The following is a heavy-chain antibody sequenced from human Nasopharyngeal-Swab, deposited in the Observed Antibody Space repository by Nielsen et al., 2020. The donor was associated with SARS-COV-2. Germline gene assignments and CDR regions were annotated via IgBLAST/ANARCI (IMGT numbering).Heavy chain of an antibody. Sequence: GEPLKISCTSSGFAFDDYGMSWVRQAPGKGLEWVSGLNWHGGSTGYADSVKGRFTISRDNAKNSLYLQMNSLRADDTALYYCARTLDPMVVTSYFDNWGQGTLVTVSS. V-gene: IGHV3-20*04. CDR2: LNWHGGST. CDR1: GFAFDDYG. CDR3: ARTLDPMVVTSYFDN. D-gene: IGHD2-21*02. J-gene: IGHJ4*02.